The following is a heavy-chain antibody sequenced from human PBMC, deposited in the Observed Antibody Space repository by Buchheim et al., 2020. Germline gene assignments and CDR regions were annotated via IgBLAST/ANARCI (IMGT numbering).Heavy chain of an antibody. Sequence: EVQLLESGGGLVQPGGSLRLSCAASGLTFSSYAMSWVRQAPGKGLEWVSAISGSGRSTYYADSVKGRFTISRDNSKNTLFLQMNSLRAEDTAVYYATLSGWYDPHFLYGMDVWGQGTT. CDR1: GLTFSSYA. CDR2: ISGSGRST. D-gene: IGHD6-19*01. V-gene: IGHV3-23*01. CDR3: TLSGWYDPHFLYGMDV. J-gene: IGHJ6*02.